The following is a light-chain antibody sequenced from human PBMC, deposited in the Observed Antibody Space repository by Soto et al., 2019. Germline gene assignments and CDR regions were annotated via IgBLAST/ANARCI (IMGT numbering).Light chain of an antibody. Sequence: QPVLTQSPSASASLGDSFKLTCTLSSGHSSYAIAWHQQQPEKGPRYLMKLSSDGSHSKGDGIPDRFSGSSSGAERYLTISSLQSEDEADYYCQTWDTGARVVFGGGTKLTVL. V-gene: IGLV4-69*01. J-gene: IGLJ2*01. CDR1: SGHSSYA. CDR2: LSSDGSH. CDR3: QTWDTGARVV.